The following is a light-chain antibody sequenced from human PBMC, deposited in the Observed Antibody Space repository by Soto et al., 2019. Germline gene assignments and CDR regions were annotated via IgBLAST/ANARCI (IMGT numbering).Light chain of an antibody. V-gene: IGLV1-44*01. Sequence: QSVLTQSPSASGTPGQRVTISCSGSSSNIGSNTVNWYQQLPGTAPKLLIYSNNQRPSGVPDRFSGSKSGTSASLAISGLQSEDEADYYCAAWDDSLNASYVFGTGTKVTVL. CDR1: SSNIGSNT. CDR2: SNN. J-gene: IGLJ1*01. CDR3: AAWDDSLNASYV.